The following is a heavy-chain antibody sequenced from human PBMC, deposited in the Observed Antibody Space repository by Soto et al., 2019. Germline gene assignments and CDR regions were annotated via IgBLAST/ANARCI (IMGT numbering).Heavy chain of an antibody. D-gene: IGHD2-2*01. CDR2: ISSSSSYI. CDR1: GFTFSSYS. V-gene: IGHV3-21*01. Sequence: GGSLRLSCAASGFTFSSYSMNWVRQAPGKGLEWVSSISSSSSYIYYADSVKGRFTISRDNAKNSLYLQMNSLRAEDTAVYYCAGDVPYCSSTSCPRKYNWFDPWGQGTLVTVSS. CDR3: AGDVPYCSSTSCPRKYNWFDP. J-gene: IGHJ5*02.